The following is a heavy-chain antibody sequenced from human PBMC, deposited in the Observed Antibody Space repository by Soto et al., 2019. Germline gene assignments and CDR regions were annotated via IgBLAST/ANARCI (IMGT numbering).Heavy chain of an antibody. CDR1: GDSVSTNSYS. V-gene: IGHV4-39*01. CDR3: VRLNGYCVSTNCHGYYGMDV. D-gene: IGHD2-2*03. CDR2: IYSSENT. Sequence: PSETLSLTCTVSGDSVSTNSYSWGWIRQSPGKGLEWIGTIYSSENTYYNPSLLSRVTISVDTSKNEFSLRLSSVTAADTAVYYCVRLNGYCVSTNCHGYYGMDVWGQGTTVTVSS. J-gene: IGHJ6*02.